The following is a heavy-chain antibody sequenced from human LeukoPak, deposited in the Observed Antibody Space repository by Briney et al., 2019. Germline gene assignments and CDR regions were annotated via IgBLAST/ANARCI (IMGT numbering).Heavy chain of an antibody. V-gene: IGHV4-31*03. CDR2: IYYSGST. CDR3: ASRGYSYGFYYYGMDV. J-gene: IGHJ6*02. CDR1: GGSISSGGYY. Sequence: NPSETLSLTCTVSGGSISSGGYYWSWIRQHPGKGLEWIGYIYYSGSTYYNPSLKSRVTISVDTSKNQFSLKLSSVTAADTAVYYCASRGYSYGFYYYGMDVWGQGTTVTVSS. D-gene: IGHD5-18*01.